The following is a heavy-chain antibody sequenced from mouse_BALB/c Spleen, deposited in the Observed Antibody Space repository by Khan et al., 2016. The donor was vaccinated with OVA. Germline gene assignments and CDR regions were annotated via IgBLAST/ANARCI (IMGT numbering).Heavy chain of an antibody. CDR1: AYTFTDYG. D-gene: IGHD2-1*01. Sequence: QIQLVQSGPELKKPGETVKISCKASAYTFTDYGMNWVKQAPGKGLKWMGWINTYTGEPTYGDDFKGRFAFSLDTAASTAYLQINNLKNEDTATSFCARSNGNYWFAYWGQGTLVTVSA. J-gene: IGHJ3*01. V-gene: IGHV9-3-1*01. CDR3: ARSNGNYWFAY. CDR2: INTYTGEP.